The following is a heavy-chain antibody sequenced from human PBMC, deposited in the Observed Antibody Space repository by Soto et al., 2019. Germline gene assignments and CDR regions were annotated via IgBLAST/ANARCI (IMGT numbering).Heavy chain of an antibody. Sequence: GESLKISCKGSGYSFTSYWIGWVRQMPGKGLEWMGIIYPGDSDTRYSPSFQGQVTISADKSISTAYLQWSSLKASDTAMYYCARRLGYCSSTSCYDDAFDIWGQGTMVTVSS. CDR1: GYSFTSYW. CDR3: ARRLGYCSSTSCYDDAFDI. V-gene: IGHV5-51*01. CDR2: IYPGDSDT. D-gene: IGHD2-2*01. J-gene: IGHJ3*02.